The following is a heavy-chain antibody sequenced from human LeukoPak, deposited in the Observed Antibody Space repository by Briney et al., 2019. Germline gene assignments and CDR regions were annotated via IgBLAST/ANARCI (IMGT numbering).Heavy chain of an antibody. CDR3: AKWGDYDILTGYYDPDY. CDR1: RFTVTHYV. J-gene: IGHJ4*02. V-gene: IGHV3-23*01. D-gene: IGHD3-9*01. CDR2: ISGRYDST. Sequence: PGASLTLSCAASRFTVTHYVMYWLRQAPGKGLEGVSAISGRYDSTYYADSVKGRFTNSRDTSKNTLFLQMNSLRAEDTAVYYCAKWGDYDILTGYYDPDYWGQGTLVTVSP.